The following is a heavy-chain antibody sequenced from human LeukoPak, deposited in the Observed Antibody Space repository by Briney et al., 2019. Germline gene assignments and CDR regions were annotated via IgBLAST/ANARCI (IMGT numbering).Heavy chain of an antibody. CDR1: GYTFTSYG. D-gene: IGHD2-21*02. V-gene: IGHV1-18*01. Sequence: GASVKVSCKASGYTFTSYGISWVRQAPGQGLEWMGWISAYNGNTNYARKLQGRVTMTTDTSTSTAYMELRSLRSDDTAVYYCARGARYCGGDCYVVWGQGTLVTVSS. CDR3: ARGARYCGGDCYVV. CDR2: ISAYNGNT. J-gene: IGHJ4*02.